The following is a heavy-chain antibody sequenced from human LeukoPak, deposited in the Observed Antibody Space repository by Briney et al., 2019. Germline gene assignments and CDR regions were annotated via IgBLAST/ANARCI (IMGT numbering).Heavy chain of an antibody. CDR1: GGTFSSYA. V-gene: IGHV1-69*05. D-gene: IGHD1-26*01. Sequence: ASVKVSCKASGGTFSSYAISWVRQAPGHGLEWMGGIIPIFGTANYAQKFQGRVTITTDESTSTAYMELSSLRSEDTAVYYCVATSGSYYWFDPWGQGTLVTVSS. CDR3: VATSGSYYWFDP. CDR2: IIPIFGTA. J-gene: IGHJ5*02.